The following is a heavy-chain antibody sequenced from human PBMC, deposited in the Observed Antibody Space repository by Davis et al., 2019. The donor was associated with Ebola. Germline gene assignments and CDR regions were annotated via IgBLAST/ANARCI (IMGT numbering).Heavy chain of an antibody. CDR3: ARDLVPDYGAQEGADFDY. Sequence: GESLKISCAASGFTFSSYSMNWVRQAPGKGLEWVSSISSSSSYIYYADSVKGRFTISRDNSKNTLYLQMNSLRAEDTAVYYCARDLVPDYGAQEGADFDYWGQGTLVTVSS. CDR1: GFTFSSYS. J-gene: IGHJ4*02. CDR2: ISSSSSYI. D-gene: IGHD4-17*01. V-gene: IGHV3-21*01.